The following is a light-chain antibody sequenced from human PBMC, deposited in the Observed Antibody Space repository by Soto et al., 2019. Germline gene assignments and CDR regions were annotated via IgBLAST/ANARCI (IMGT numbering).Light chain of an antibody. Sequence: ESVLTQSPGTLFLSPGERATLSCRASQSVSSSYLAWYQQKPGQAPRLLIYGASSRATGIPDRFSGSGSGTDFTLTISRLEPEDFAVYYCQQYGSSPHTFGQGTKLEIK. CDR3: QQYGSSPHT. V-gene: IGKV3-20*01. J-gene: IGKJ2*01. CDR1: QSVSSSY. CDR2: GAS.